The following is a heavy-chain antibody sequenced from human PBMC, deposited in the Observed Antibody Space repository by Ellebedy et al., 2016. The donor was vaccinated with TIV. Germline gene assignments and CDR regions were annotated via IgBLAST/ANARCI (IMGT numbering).Heavy chain of an antibody. CDR2: IYSGGST. V-gene: IGHV3-53*01. J-gene: IGHJ6*02. CDR1: GFTVSSNY. CDR3: ARHPNYYGMDV. Sequence: PGGSLRLSCAASGFTVSSNYMSWVRQAPGKGLEWVSVIYSGGSTYYADSVKGRFTISRDNSKNTLYLQMNSLRAEDTAVYYCARHPNYYGMDVWGQGTTVTVSS.